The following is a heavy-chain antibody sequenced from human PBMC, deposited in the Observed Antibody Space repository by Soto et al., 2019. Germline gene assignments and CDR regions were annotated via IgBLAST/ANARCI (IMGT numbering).Heavy chain of an antibody. CDR1: GFTVSSNY. CDR2: IYSGGRT. J-gene: IGHJ6*02. V-gene: IGHV3-53*01. Sequence: GGSLRLSCAASGFTVSSNYMSWVRQAPGKGLEWVSVIYSGGRTYYADSVKGRFTISRDNSKNTLYLQMNCLRAEDTAVYYCGRARCRDSHGDRAYCMDVWGQGTTVTV. CDR3: GRARCRDSHGDRAYCMDV. D-gene: IGHD2-8*01.